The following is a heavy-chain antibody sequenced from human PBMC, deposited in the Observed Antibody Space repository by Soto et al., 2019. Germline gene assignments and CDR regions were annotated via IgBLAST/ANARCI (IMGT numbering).Heavy chain of an antibody. D-gene: IGHD2-21*02. V-gene: IGHV3-23*01. CDR2: IGGRGGNT. CDR3: TKTRDIYYGMDV. Sequence: GGSLRLSCAASGFTFRSYAMTWVRQAPGKGLEWISTIGGRGGNTYYADSVKGRFTISRDNSKNTLFLQMDSLRAEDTALYYCTKTRDIYYGMDVWGQGTTVTVSS. CDR1: GFTFRSYA. J-gene: IGHJ6*02.